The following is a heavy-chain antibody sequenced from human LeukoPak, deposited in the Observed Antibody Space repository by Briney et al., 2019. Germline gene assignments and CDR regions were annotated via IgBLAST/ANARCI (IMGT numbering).Heavy chain of an antibody. D-gene: IGHD4-17*01. Sequence: PGGSLRLSCAASGFTVSSNYMSWVRQAPGKGLEWVSGIYSGGRTDYADSVKGRFTISRDNSKNTLYLQMNSLRAEDTAVYYCASNYGDSGHEYFHHWGQGTLVTVSA. CDR1: GFTVSSNY. V-gene: IGHV3-66*01. CDR2: IYSGGRT. CDR3: ASNYGDSGHEYFHH. J-gene: IGHJ1*01.